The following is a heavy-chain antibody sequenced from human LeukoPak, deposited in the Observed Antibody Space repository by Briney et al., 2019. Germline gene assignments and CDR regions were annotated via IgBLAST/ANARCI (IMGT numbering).Heavy chain of an antibody. CDR2: IIPIFGTA. D-gene: IGHD4-11*01. Sequence: ASVKVSCKASGGTFSSYAISWVRQAPGQGPEWMGGIIPIFGTANYAQKFQGRVTITTDESTSTAYMELSSLRSEDTAVYYCARGRRTTPSFDYWGQGTLVTVSS. V-gene: IGHV1-69*05. CDR3: ARGRRTTPSFDY. J-gene: IGHJ4*02. CDR1: GGTFSSYA.